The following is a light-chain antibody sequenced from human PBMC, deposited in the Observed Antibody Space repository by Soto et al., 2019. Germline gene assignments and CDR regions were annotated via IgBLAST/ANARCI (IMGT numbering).Light chain of an antibody. CDR3: QPRSNWPPT. J-gene: IGKJ5*01. Sequence: EIVVTQSPGTLSVSPGERATRSGRASQSVSSSLAWYQQKPGQAPRLLMYGASTRATGTPARFSGSGSGTDFTLTISRLEPEDFAVYYCQPRSNWPPTFGQGTRLEIK. CDR2: GAS. CDR1: QSVSSS. V-gene: IGKV3D-15*01.